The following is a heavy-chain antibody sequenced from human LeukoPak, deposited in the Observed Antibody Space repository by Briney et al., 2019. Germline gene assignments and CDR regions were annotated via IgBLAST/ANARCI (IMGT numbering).Heavy chain of an antibody. J-gene: IGHJ4*02. D-gene: IGHD3-22*01. CDR2: VNSDGSST. CDR3: ARISSDSISYYDH. V-gene: IGHV3-74*01. Sequence: PGGSLRLSCAASGFTFSSYWMHWVRQAPGKGLVWVSRVNSDGSSTSYADSVKGRFTISRDNAKNTLFLQMNSLRAEDTAVYYCARISSDSISYYDHWGQGTLVTVSS. CDR1: GFTFSSYW.